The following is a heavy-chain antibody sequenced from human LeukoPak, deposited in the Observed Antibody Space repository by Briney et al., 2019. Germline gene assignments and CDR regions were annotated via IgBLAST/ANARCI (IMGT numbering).Heavy chain of an antibody. CDR1: GFTFSDYA. J-gene: IGHJ5*02. Sequence: ALRLSCAASGFTFSDYAMSWFRQAPGKGLEWVAVISYDGSNKYYADSVKGRFTISRDNSKNTLYLQMNSLRAEDTAVYYCAKDYGGSGSYYPWFDPWGQGTLVTVSS. CDR3: AKDYGGSGSYYPWFDP. D-gene: IGHD3-10*01. CDR2: ISYDGSNK. V-gene: IGHV3-30*04.